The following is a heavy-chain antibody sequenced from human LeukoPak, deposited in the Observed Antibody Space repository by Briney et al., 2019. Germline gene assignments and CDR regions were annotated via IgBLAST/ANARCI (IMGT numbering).Heavy chain of an antibody. Sequence: GGSLRLSCVASGFTFSSYGMHWVRQAPGKGLEWVAVIWYDGSNKYYADSVKGRFTISRDNSKNTLYLQMNSLRAEDTAVYYCATLRGGYCSGGTCYYGPDWGQGTLVTVSS. CDR1: GFTFSSYG. D-gene: IGHD2-15*01. J-gene: IGHJ4*02. CDR3: ATLRGGYCSGGTCYYGPD. CDR2: IWYDGSNK. V-gene: IGHV3-33*01.